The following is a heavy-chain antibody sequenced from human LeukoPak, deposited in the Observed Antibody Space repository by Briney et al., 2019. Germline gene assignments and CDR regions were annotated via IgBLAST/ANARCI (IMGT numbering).Heavy chain of an antibody. V-gene: IGHV4-34*01. D-gene: IGHD6-13*01. CDR1: GGSFSGYY. J-gene: IGHJ5*02. CDR3: ARKGRQQLCT. CDR2: INHSGST. Sequence: PSETLSLTCAVYGGSFSGYYWSWIRQPPGKGLEWIGEINHSGSTNYNPSLKSRVTISVDTSKNQFSLKLSSVTAADTAVYYCARKGRQQLCTWGQGTLVTVSS.